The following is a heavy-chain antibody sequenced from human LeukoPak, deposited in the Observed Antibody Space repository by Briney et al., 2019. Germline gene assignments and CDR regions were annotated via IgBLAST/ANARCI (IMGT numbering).Heavy chain of an antibody. Sequence: SETLSLTCTVSGGSISSSRYYWGWIRQPPGKGLEWIGSIYYSGSTYYNPSLKSRVTISVDTSKNQFSLKLSSVTAADTAVYYCARFKYYYDSSDAFDIWGQGTMVTVSS. CDR3: ARFKYYYDSSDAFDI. CDR2: IYYSGST. D-gene: IGHD3-22*01. CDR1: GGSISSSRYY. J-gene: IGHJ3*02. V-gene: IGHV4-39*01.